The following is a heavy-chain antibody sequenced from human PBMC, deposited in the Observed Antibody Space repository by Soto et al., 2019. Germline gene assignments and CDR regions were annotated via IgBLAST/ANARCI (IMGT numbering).Heavy chain of an antibody. D-gene: IGHD1-1*01. V-gene: IGHV4-59*12. CDR2: IYYSGST. Sequence: SETLSLTCTVSGDSISSYYWSWIRQSPGKGLEWIGYIYYSGSTNYNPSLKGRLTISRDNAKDSLYLQMNSLRAEDTAVYYCATLLGSVTTFDYWGQGTLVTVSS. CDR3: ATLLGSVTTFDY. CDR1: GDSISSYY. J-gene: IGHJ4*02.